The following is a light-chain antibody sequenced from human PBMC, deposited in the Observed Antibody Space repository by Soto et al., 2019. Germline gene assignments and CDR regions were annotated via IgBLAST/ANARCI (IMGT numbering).Light chain of an antibody. CDR3: QSYDSSRRKV. CDR2: GNS. CDR1: SSNIGAGYD. J-gene: IGLJ3*02. V-gene: IGLV1-40*01. Sequence: QSVLTQPPSVSGAPGQRVTISCTGSSSNIGAGYDVHWYQQLPGTAPKLLIYGNSNRPSGVPDRFSGSKSGTSASLAITGLQAEDEADYYCQSYDSSRRKVFGGGTKVTVL.